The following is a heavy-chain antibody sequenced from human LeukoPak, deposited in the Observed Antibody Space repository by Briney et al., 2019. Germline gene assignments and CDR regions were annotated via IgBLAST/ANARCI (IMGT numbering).Heavy chain of an antibody. V-gene: IGHV4-39*07. D-gene: IGHD5-18*01. Sequence: SETLSLTCTVSGGSTSSSDYYWGWIRQPPGKGLEWIGSIYYSGSTYYSPSLKSRVTISVDTSKNQFSLKLSSVTAADTAVYYCARDVRGYSYYYYMDVWGKGTTVTVSS. CDR1: GGSTSSSDYY. CDR3: ARDVRGYSYYYYMDV. CDR2: IYYSGST. J-gene: IGHJ6*03.